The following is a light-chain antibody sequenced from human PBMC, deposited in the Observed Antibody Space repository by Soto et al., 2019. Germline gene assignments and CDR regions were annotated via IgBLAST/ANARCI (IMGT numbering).Light chain of an antibody. Sequence: DIQLTQSPASLSASIRDRVTITCRASQDISNYLAWYQQKPGKVPKLLIYSASTLYSGVPSRFSGSASGTDFTLTINSLQPEDVATYYCQKYDSAPLAVGGGTKVEI. CDR2: SAS. CDR3: QKYDSAPLA. J-gene: IGKJ4*01. CDR1: QDISNY. V-gene: IGKV1-27*01.